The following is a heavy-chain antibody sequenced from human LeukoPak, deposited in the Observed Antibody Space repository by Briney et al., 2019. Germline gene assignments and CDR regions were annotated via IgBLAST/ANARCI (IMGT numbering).Heavy chain of an antibody. J-gene: IGHJ4*02. CDR1: GFSLSRNG. Sequence: GGSLRLSCATSGFSLSRNGMHWVRQAPGKGLEWVGRIKSKTDGGTTDYAAPVKGRFTISRDDSKNTLYLQMNSLKTEDTAVYYCTTDLTSNDYWGQGTLVTVSS. CDR2: IKSKTDGGTT. CDR3: TTDLTSNDY. V-gene: IGHV3-15*01.